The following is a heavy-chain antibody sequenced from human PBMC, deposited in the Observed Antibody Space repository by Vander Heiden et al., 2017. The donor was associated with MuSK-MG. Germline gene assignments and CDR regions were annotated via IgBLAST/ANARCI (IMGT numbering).Heavy chain of an antibody. D-gene: IGHD3-9*01. Sequence: MQLVQSGAEVKKTGSSVTISCKASEWTFTFRYLHWVRQVSGQVLEWMGWITPYNGNTGYAQRFHDRFIITRDGTLTMYMELSSLRSEDTAVYYCARSSIDSNDWTYFDSWGQGTLVTVSS. CDR3: ARSSIDSNDWTYFDS. J-gene: IGHJ4*02. CDR1: EWTFTFRY. CDR2: ITPYNGNT. V-gene: IGHV1-45*02.